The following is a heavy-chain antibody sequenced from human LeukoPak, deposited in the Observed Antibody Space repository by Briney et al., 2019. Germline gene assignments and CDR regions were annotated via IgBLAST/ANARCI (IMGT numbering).Heavy chain of an antibody. D-gene: IGHD3-10*02. Sequence: PGRSLRLSCAASGFTFDDYAMHWVRQAPGKGLEWVSGISWNSGSIGYADSVKGRFTISRDNAKNSLYLQMNSLRAEDTALYYCAKDRHYVTTNQGGYFDNCGQGTLVTVSS. J-gene: IGHJ4*02. CDR3: AKDRHYVTTNQGGYFDN. CDR2: ISWNSGSI. V-gene: IGHV3-9*01. CDR1: GFTFDDYA.